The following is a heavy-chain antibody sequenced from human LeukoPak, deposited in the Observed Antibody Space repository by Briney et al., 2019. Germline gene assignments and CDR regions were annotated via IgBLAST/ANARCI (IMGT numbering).Heavy chain of an antibody. CDR1: GYTLTELS. J-gene: IGHJ6*02. V-gene: IGHV1-24*01. Sequence: GASVKVSCKVSGYTLTELSMHWVRQAPGEGLEWMGGFDPEDGETIYAQKFQGRVTMTEDTSTDTAYMELSSLRSEDTAVYYCATGGMIVVSPMDVWGQGTTVTVSS. CDR2: FDPEDGET. CDR3: ATGGMIVVSPMDV. D-gene: IGHD3-22*01.